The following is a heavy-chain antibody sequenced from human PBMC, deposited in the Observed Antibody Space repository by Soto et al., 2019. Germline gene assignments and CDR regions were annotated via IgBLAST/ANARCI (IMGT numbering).Heavy chain of an antibody. Sequence: SKNPYITSTVYGDSISSSSYYWGWIRQPPGKGLEWIGSIYYSGSTYYNPSLKSRVTISVDTSKNQFSLRLSSVTAADTAVYYCAIYFHSSGSGWFFFVMLGQGTMVT. CDR3: AIYFHSSGSGWFFFVM. V-gene: IGHV4-39*05. CDR2: IYYSGST. D-gene: IGHD6-19*01. CDR1: GDSISSSSYY. J-gene: IGHJ3*02.